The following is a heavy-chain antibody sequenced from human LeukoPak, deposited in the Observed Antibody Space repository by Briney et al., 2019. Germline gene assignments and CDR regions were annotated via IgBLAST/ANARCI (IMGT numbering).Heavy chain of an antibody. CDR3: ARSPYHHYFDY. Sequence: PSETLSLTCTVSGGSISSYYWSWIRQPPGKGLEWIGYIYYSGSTNYNPSLKSRVTISVDTSKNQFSLKLSSVTAADTAVYYCARSPYHHYFDYWGQGTLVTVSS. CDR1: GGSISSYY. V-gene: IGHV4-59*01. CDR2: IYYSGST. J-gene: IGHJ4*02. D-gene: IGHD2-2*01.